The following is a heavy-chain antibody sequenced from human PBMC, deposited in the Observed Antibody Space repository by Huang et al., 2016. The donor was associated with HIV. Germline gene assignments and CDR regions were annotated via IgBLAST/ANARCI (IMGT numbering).Heavy chain of an antibody. CDR3: ARAPHYGSGSYYY. CDR1: GGSFSGYY. D-gene: IGHD3-10*01. J-gene: IGHJ4*02. CDR2: ITHSGST. V-gene: IGHV4-34*01. Sequence: QVQLHQWGAGLLKPSETLSLTCAVYGGSFSGYYWSWIRQPTGKGLEWIGEITHSGSTNYNPSLKSRVTIAEETSRHQCSLKLSSVTAADTAVYYCARAPHYGSGSYYYWGQGTLVTVSS.